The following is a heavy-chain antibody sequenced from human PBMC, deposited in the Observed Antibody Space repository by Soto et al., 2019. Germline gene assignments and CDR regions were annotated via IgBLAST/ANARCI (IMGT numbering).Heavy chain of an antibody. CDR2: ISSSGSTI. V-gene: IGHV3-48*03. J-gene: IGHJ6*02. Sequence: GGSLRLSCAASGFTFSSYEMNWVRQAPGKWLEWVSYISSSGSTIYYADSVKGRFTISRDNAKNSLYLQMNSLRAEDTAVYYCARGGVSIPGYYYGMDVWGQGTTVTVSS. D-gene: IGHD3-3*01. CDR1: GFTFSSYE. CDR3: ARGGVSIPGYYYGMDV.